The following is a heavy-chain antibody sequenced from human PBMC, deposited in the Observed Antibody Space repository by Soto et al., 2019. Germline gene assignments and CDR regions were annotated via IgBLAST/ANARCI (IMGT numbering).Heavy chain of an antibody. CDR2: INPNSGGT. CDR1: GYPFTGYY. J-gene: IGHJ6*02. Sequence: SVKVSCKASGYPFTGYYMHWVRQAPGQGLEWMGWINPNSGGTNYAQKFQGWVTMTRDTSISTAYMELSRLRSDDTAVYYCARDLGIAVDGPDYYYGIDVWGQGTTVTVSS. V-gene: IGHV1-2*04. CDR3: ARDLGIAVDGPDYYYGIDV. D-gene: IGHD6-19*01.